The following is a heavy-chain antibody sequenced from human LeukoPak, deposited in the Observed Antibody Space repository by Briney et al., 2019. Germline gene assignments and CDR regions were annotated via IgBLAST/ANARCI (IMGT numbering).Heavy chain of an antibody. CDR3: AHFDGSGSYQHFDY. Sequence: SGPTLVKPTQTLTLTCTFSGFSLSTSGVGVGWIRQPPGKALEWLALIYWDDDKRYSPSLKSRLTITKDTSKNQVVLTMTNMDPVDTATYYRAHFDGSGSYQHFDYWGQGTLVTVSS. CDR1: GFSLSTSGVG. D-gene: IGHD3-10*01. V-gene: IGHV2-5*02. CDR2: IYWDDDK. J-gene: IGHJ4*02.